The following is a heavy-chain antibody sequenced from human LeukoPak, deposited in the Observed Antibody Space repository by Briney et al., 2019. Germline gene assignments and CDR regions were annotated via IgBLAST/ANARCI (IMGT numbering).Heavy chain of an antibody. J-gene: IGHJ5*02. V-gene: IGHV4-39*01. CDR3: ARIYSCYDYDIRGYCDNRFDP. Sequence: RPSETLSLTCTVSGGSVSNSSYYWGWIRQPPGKGLEWIGSIYYSGTTYYNPSLKSRVTISVDTSKNQFSLKLNSVTAADTAVYYCARIYSCYDYDIRGYCDNRFDPWGLGTLVTVSS. D-gene: IGHD3-22*01. CDR2: IYYSGTT. CDR1: GGSVSNSSYY.